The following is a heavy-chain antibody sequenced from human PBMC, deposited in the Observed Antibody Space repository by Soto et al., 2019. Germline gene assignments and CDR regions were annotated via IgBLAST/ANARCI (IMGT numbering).Heavy chain of an antibody. D-gene: IGHD3-3*01. CDR2: IYPGDSDT. CDR3: ARHLGITIFGVKPYNYYYGMDV. Sequence: GESLKISCKGSGYSFTNYWIGWARQMPGKGLELMGIIYPGDSDTRYSPSFEGQVTISADRSISTAYLQWGSLKASDTATYYCARHLGITIFGVKPYNYYYGMDVWGQGTTVTVYS. J-gene: IGHJ6*02. CDR1: GYSFTNYW. V-gene: IGHV5-51*01.